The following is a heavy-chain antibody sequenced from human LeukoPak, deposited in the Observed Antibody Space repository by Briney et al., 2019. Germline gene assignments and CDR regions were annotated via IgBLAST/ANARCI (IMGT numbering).Heavy chain of an antibody. CDR1: GFAFDTYS. J-gene: IGHJ5*02. D-gene: IGHD2-2*01. V-gene: IGHV3-21*01. CDR3: ARAGSTNSWFDP. CDR2: ISSWSSFI. Sequence: PGGSLRLSCAASGFAFDTYSMTWVRQAPGKGLEWVSSISSWSSFIYSADSVTGRFTISRDNAKNSLYLRMNSLRAEDTAVYYCARAGSTNSWFDPWGQGTLVIVSS.